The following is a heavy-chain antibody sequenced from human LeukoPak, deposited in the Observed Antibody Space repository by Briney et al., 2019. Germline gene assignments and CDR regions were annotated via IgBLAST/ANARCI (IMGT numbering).Heavy chain of an antibody. CDR3: ARDLWYYDFWSGPFDP. CDR1: GGSISSYY. CDR2: MYYSGST. J-gene: IGHJ5*02. V-gene: IGHV4-59*01. Sequence: SETLSLTCTVSGGSISSYYWSWIRQPPGKGLEWIGYMYYSGSTNYNPSLKSRVTISVDTCRNQFSLKLSSVTAADTAVYYCARDLWYYDFWSGPFDPWGQGTLVTVSS. D-gene: IGHD3-3*01.